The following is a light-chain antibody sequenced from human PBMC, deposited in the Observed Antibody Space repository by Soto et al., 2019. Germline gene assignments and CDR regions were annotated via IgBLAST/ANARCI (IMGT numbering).Light chain of an antibody. CDR2: LGS. CDR3: MQSLQSPRT. J-gene: IGKJ2*01. CDR1: QSLLHSNGYNY. V-gene: IGKV2-28*01. Sequence: DIAMTQSPLALPVTTGEPASISCRSSQSLLHSNGYNYLDWYLQKPGQSPQLLIYLGSNRASGGPDRFSGSGSGKEFTLTISRVEAEDFGVYYCMQSLQSPRTFGQGTKLEIK.